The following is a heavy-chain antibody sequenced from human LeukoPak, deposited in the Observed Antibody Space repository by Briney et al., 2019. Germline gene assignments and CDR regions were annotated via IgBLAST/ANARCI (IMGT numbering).Heavy chain of an antibody. CDR2: INSNSRTI. J-gene: IGHJ3*02. D-gene: IGHD6-13*01. CDR3: ARDTWYSNSWLHAFDI. V-gene: IGHV3-48*01. CDR1: GFTFSDYA. Sequence: GGSLRLSCAAYGFTFSDYAMNWVRQAPGKGLEWFSFINSNSRTIYYADSVKGRFTISRDDAKNSLYLQMDSLRAEDTGLYYCARDTWYSNSWLHAFDIWGRGTMVTVSS.